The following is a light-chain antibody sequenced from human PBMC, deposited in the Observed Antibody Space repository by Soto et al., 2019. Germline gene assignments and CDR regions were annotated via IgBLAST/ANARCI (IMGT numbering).Light chain of an antibody. J-gene: IGKJ2*01. CDR3: QQYGSSPRT. V-gene: IGKV3-20*01. Sequence: EIVLTQSPGTLSLSPGERATLSCRASQSVSSSYLAWYQQKPGQAPRLLIYGASSRATGIPDRFSGSGSGTDFPLTISRLESEDFAVYYCQQYGSSPRTFGQGTKLEIK. CDR2: GAS. CDR1: QSVSSSY.